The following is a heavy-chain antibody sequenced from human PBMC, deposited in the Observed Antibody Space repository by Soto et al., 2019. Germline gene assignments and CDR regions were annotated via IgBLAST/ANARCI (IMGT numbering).Heavy chain of an antibody. D-gene: IGHD2-21*01. Sequence: QVQLVESGGGVVQPGRSLRLSCAASGFTFSSYGMHWVRQAPGKGLEWVAVIWYDGSNKYYADSVKGRFTISRDNSKNTLYLQMNSLRAEDTAVYYCARPPSYCGGDCYSFDYWGQGTLVTVSS. CDR3: ARPPSYCGGDCYSFDY. J-gene: IGHJ4*02. CDR2: IWYDGSNK. V-gene: IGHV3-33*01. CDR1: GFTFSSYG.